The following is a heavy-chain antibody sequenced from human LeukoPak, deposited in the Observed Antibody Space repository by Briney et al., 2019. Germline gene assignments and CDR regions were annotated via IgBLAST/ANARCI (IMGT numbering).Heavy chain of an antibody. J-gene: IGHJ4*02. D-gene: IGHD2-15*01. CDR3: TTDEHVPRYCSGDTCYSWADY. CDR1: GFTFSMAW. V-gene: IGHV3-15*01. Sequence: PGGSLRLSGAASGFTFSMAWMSWVRQAPGKGLEWVGRIKRKTDGGTTDHAAPVKGRFTISRDDSKKTLFLQMNSLKTEDTAVYYCTTDEHVPRYCSGDTCYSWADYWGQGTLVTVSS. CDR2: IKRKTDGGTT.